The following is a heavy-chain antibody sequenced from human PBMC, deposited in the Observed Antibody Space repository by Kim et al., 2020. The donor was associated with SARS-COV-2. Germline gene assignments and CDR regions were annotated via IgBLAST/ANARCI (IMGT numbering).Heavy chain of an antibody. Sequence: GGSLRLSCAASGFTFDGYCMSWVRQSPGKGLEWVSGINWDGGSTGYADSLKGRFTISRDNAKNSLYLQMNSLRAEDTALYYCARRRFDSSTSTTLLESFDNWGQGAMVTVSS. CDR2: INWDGGST. V-gene: IGHV3-20*04. J-gene: IGHJ3*02. CDR3: ARRRFDSSTSTTLLESFDN. D-gene: IGHD6-13*01. CDR1: GFTFDGYC.